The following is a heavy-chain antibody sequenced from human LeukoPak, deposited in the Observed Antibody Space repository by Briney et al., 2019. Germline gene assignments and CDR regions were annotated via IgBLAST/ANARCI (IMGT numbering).Heavy chain of an antibody. D-gene: IGHD3-10*01. Sequence: ASVKVSCEASGYPFTSFGISWVRQAPGQGLEWMGWISGYNGKTNYAQNLQGRVTMTTDTSTSTAYVELGSLRSDDMAVYYCAREPPGYAFDIWGQGTMVTVSS. CDR2: ISGYNGKT. CDR3: AREPPGYAFDI. J-gene: IGHJ3*02. V-gene: IGHV1-18*03. CDR1: GYPFTSFG.